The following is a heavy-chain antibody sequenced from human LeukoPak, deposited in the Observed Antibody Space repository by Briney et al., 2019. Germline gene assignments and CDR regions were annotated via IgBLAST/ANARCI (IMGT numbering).Heavy chain of an antibody. D-gene: IGHD3-22*01. J-gene: IGHJ4*02. CDR3: ARHAYDSSGYYIDY. CDR2: IYPGDSDT. CDR1: GYSFTNYW. Sequence: GESLKISCKVSGYSFTNYWMGWVRQMPGKGLEWMGIIYPGDSDTRYSPSFQGQVTVSADKSISTAYLQWSSLKASDTAMYYCARHAYDSSGYYIDYWGQGTLVTVSS. V-gene: IGHV5-51*01.